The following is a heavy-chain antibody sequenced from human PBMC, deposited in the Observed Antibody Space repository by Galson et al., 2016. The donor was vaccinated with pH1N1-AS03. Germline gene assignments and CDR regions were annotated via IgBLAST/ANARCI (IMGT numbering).Heavy chain of an antibody. V-gene: IGHV4-4*07. CDR1: GDSTSPYY. CDR2: ISTSGKT. Sequence: LSLTCTVSGDSTSPYYWNWIRLSAGKGLEWIGRISTSGKTNFISTLENRVSMPVDTSTTQLQVSLRLRSVTAADTGVYYCAREPAPCNANYRYYYYYLDAWGKGTTVTVSS. J-gene: IGHJ6*03. D-gene: IGHD2/OR15-2a*01. CDR3: AREPAPCNANYRYYYYYLDA.